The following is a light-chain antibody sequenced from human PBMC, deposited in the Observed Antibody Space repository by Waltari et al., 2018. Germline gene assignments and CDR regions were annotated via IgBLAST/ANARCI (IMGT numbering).Light chain of an antibody. CDR1: SGINVDTYR. CDR3: LIWHSSAWV. Sequence: QAVLTQPSSLSASPGASASLTCPLRSGINVDTYRINWYQQKPGSPPQFLLKYKSDSDKQQGSGVPSRFSGSKDASANAGILLISGLQSEDEADYYCLIWHSSAWVFGGGTKLTVL. J-gene: IGLJ3*02. V-gene: IGLV5-45*03. CDR2: YKSDSDK.